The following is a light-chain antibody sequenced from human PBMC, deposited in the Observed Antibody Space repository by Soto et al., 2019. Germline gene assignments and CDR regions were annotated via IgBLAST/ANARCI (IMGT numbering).Light chain of an antibody. J-gene: IGLJ1*01. CDR2: EVN. CDR1: SSDIGAYNY. V-gene: IGLV2-8*01. CDR3: SSFVASNNLRV. Sequence: QSALTQPPSASGSPGQSVTISCTGTSSDIGAYNYVSWYQQHPGKAPKLIIYEVNERPSGVPDRFSGSKSGNTASLTVSGLQPEDEAEYYCSSFVASNNLRVFGTGTQLTVL.